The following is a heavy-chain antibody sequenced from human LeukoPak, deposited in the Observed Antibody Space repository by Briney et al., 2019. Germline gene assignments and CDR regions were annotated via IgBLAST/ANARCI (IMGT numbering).Heavy chain of an antibody. CDR3: ARLLDYDTSGDPDTFDI. J-gene: IGHJ3*02. Sequence: PSETLSLTCTVSGDSTSGDYWSWIRQSPGKGLEWIGYFHHTAGTRYNPSLQSRVTISIDTSRKHFSLKLNSLSASDTAVYFCARLLDYDTSGDPDTFDIWGQGTMVTVSS. V-gene: IGHV4-59*08. CDR1: GDSTSGDY. CDR2: FHHTAGT. D-gene: IGHD3-22*01.